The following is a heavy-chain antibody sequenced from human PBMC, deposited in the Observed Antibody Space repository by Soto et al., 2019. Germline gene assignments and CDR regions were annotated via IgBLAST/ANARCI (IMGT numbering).Heavy chain of an antibody. CDR1: GFTFSSYA. V-gene: IGHV3-23*01. D-gene: IGHD3-10*01. CDR2: ISGSGGST. J-gene: IGHJ6*02. Sequence: PGGSLRLSCAASGFTFSSYAMSWVRQAPGKGLEWVSAISGSGGSTYYADSVKGRFTISRDNSKNTLYLQMNSLRAEDTAVYYCATSPAVRGDQRGYYYGMDVWGQGTTVTVSS. CDR3: ATSPAVRGDQRGYYYGMDV.